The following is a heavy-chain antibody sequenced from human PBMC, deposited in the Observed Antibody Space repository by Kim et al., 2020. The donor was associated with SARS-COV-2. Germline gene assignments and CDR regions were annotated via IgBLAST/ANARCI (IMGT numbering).Heavy chain of an antibody. CDR1: GFTFSDYY. J-gene: IGHJ6*02. CDR3: ASVGYDYVCWSYRDYYYFYCLDV. Sequence: GGSLRLSCAASGFTFSDYYMSWIRQAPGKGLEWVSYISSSSYTNYADSVKGRFTISRDNAKNSLYLQMNSLRAEETAVYYCASVGYDYVCWSYRDYYYFYCLDVWGQGTPVT. V-gene: IGHV3-11*03. D-gene: IGHD3-16*02. CDR2: ISSSSYT.